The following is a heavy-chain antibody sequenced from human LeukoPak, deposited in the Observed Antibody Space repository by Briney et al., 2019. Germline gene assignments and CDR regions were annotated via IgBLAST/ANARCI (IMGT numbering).Heavy chain of an antibody. CDR2: IKHDGSQK. D-gene: IGHD3-10*01. CDR3: AKDMGYYYGSGSYPPENDY. CDR1: GFTFSSYW. V-gene: IGHV3-7*01. J-gene: IGHJ4*02. Sequence: GGSLRLSCAASGFTFSSYWMSWVRQAPGKGLEWVANIKHDGSQKYYADSVKGRFTISRDNSKNTLSLQMNSLRAEDTAVYYCAKDMGYYYGSGSYPPENDYWGQGTLVTVSS.